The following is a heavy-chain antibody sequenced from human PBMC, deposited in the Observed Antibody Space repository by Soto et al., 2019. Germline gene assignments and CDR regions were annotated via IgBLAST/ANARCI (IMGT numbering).Heavy chain of an antibody. D-gene: IGHD2-2*01. Sequence: GGSLRLSCAASGFTFSSYAMSWVRQAPGKGLEWVSAISGSGGSTYYADSVKGRFTISRDNSKNTLYLQMNSLRAEDTAVYYCAKDSFKGGSTSWSAEYFQHWGQGTLVTVSS. CDR1: GFTFSSYA. V-gene: IGHV3-23*01. CDR2: ISGSGGST. J-gene: IGHJ1*01. CDR3: AKDSFKGGSTSWSAEYFQH.